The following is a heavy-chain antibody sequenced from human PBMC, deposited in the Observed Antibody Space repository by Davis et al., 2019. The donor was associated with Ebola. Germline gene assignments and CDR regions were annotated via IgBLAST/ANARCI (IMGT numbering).Heavy chain of an antibody. V-gene: IGHV4-34*01. Sequence: PSETLSLTCAVYGGSFSGYYWSWIRQPPGKGLEWIGEINHSGSTNYNPSLKSRVTISVDTSKNQFSLKLSSVTAADTAVYYCARAHWYLAAEYWGQGTLVTVSS. J-gene: IGHJ4*02. CDR1: GGSFSGYY. D-gene: IGHD6-13*01. CDR3: ARAHWYLAAEY. CDR2: INHSGST.